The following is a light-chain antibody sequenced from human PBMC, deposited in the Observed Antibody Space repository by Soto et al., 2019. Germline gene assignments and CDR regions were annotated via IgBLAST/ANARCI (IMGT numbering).Light chain of an antibody. Sequence: EIVLTQSPGTLSLSPGERATLSCRASQSVDRTYLAWYQQKPGQAPRLLIYGASSRATGIPDRFSGSGSGTDFTLTISRLEPEDFAVYYCQQYGSSLYTFGQGTKLEIK. V-gene: IGKV3-20*01. J-gene: IGKJ2*01. CDR1: QSVDRTY. CDR2: GAS. CDR3: QQYGSSLYT.